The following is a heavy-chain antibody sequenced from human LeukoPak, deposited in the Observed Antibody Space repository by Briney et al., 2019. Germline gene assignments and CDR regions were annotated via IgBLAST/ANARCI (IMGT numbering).Heavy chain of an antibody. J-gene: IGHJ4*02. Sequence: PGGSLRLSCAASGFTFSNYWMHWVRQAPGKGLVWVSRINSDGSITSYADSVEGRFTISRDNAKNTLYLQMNSLRAEDTAVYYCARGRVGPTLFDYWGQGTLSPSPQ. D-gene: IGHD1-26*01. CDR3: ARGRVGPTLFDY. CDR1: GFTFSNYW. CDR2: INSDGSIT. V-gene: IGHV3-74*01.